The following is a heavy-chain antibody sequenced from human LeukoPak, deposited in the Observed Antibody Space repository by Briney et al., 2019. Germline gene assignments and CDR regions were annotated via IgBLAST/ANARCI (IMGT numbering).Heavy chain of an antibody. CDR1: GFTFSNYA. Sequence: GGSLRLSCAASGFTFSNYAIHWVRQAPGKGLECVSAISSIEGRIYYANSVKGRFTISRDNPKNMVFLQMGSLRAEDMAVYYCARARRDCSGGTCLSYYFGNWGQGTLVTVSP. J-gene: IGHJ4*02. CDR2: ISSIEGRI. V-gene: IGHV3-64*01. D-gene: IGHD2-15*01. CDR3: ARARRDCSGGTCLSYYFGN.